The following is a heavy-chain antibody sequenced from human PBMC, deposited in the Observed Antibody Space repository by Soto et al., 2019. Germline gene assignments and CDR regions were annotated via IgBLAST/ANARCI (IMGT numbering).Heavy chain of an antibody. Sequence: QVQLVESGGGEVQPGSSLTISCAASGFTFSTYVMHWVRQTPGKGLEWVAVISYDGTNKFYSDSVKGRFTISRDNFKNTLTLQMNSLRADDTAVYSCAKDLQSYGDYDYYCYGMDVWGLGTRVTVSS. D-gene: IGHD4-17*01. J-gene: IGHJ6*02. V-gene: IGHV3-30*18. CDR2: ISYDGTNK. CDR3: AKDLQSYGDYDYYCYGMDV. CDR1: GFTFSTYV.